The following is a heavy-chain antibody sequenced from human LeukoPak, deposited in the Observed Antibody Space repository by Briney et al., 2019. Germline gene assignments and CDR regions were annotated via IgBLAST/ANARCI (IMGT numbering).Heavy chain of an antibody. V-gene: IGHV4-4*07. Sequence: PSETLSLTCTVSGGSISSYYWSWIRQPAGKGLEWIGRIYTSGSTNYNPSLKSRVTMSVDTSKNQFSLKLSSVTAADTAVYYCARIRPTVTTEASAFDIWGQGTMVTVSS. J-gene: IGHJ3*02. CDR1: GGSISSYY. CDR3: ARIRPTVTTEASAFDI. CDR2: IYTSGST. D-gene: IGHD4-11*01.